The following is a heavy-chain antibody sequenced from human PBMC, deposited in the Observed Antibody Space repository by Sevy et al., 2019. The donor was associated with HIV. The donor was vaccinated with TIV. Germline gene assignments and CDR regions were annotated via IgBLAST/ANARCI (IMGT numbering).Heavy chain of an antibody. V-gene: IGHV1-69*06. D-gene: IGHD3-22*01. J-gene: IGHJ4*02. Sequence: ASVKVSCKASGGTFSSYAISWVRQAPGQGLEWMGGIIPIFGTANYAQKFQGRVTITADKSTSTAYMELSSLRSEDTAGYYCASSYYDSSGYPVQCDYWGQGTLVTVSS. CDR2: IIPIFGTA. CDR1: GGTFSSYA. CDR3: ASSYYDSSGYPVQCDY.